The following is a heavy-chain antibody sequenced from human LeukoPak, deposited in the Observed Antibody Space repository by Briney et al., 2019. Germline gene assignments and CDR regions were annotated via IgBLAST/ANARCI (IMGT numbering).Heavy chain of an antibody. CDR3: AKSGRRGHSYGYRFKYYFES. CDR2: ISYDGSNK. CDR1: GFTFSSYG. D-gene: IGHD5-18*01. Sequence: PGGSLRLSCAASGFTFSSYGMYWVRQAPGKGLEWVAVISYDGSNKYYVDSVKGRFTISRDNSKNTLYLQMNSLRAEDTAVYYCAKSGRRGHSYGYRFKYYFESWGQGTLVTVSS. V-gene: IGHV3-30*18. J-gene: IGHJ4*02.